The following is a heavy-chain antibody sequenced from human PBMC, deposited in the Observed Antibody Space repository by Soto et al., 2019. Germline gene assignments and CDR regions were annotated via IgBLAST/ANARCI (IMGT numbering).Heavy chain of an antibody. D-gene: IGHD3-10*01. V-gene: IGHV4-30-2*01. J-gene: IGHJ5*02. Sequence: SETLSLTCAVSGGSISSGGYSWSWIRQPPGKGLEWIGYISHSGSTYYNPSRKSRVTISVDRSKKQGSLKLSSVTAAEPAVYYCARLGTFEGGSCFAPWGQGTLVTVSS. CDR1: GGSISSGGYS. CDR2: ISHSGST. CDR3: ARLGTFEGGSCFAP.